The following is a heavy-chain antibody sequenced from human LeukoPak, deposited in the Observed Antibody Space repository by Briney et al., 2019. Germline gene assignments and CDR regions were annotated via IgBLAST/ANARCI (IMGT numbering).Heavy chain of an antibody. CDR1: GGSFSGYY. CDR2: INHSGST. CDR3: ARIAVAGASPAYYYYGVDV. D-gene: IGHD6-19*01. V-gene: IGHV4-34*01. Sequence: SETLSLTCAVYGGSFSGYYWSWIRQPPGKGLEWIGEINHSGSTNYNPSLKSRVTISVDTSKNQFSLKLSSVTAADTAVYYCARIAVAGASPAYYYYGVDVWGQGTTVTVSS. J-gene: IGHJ6*02.